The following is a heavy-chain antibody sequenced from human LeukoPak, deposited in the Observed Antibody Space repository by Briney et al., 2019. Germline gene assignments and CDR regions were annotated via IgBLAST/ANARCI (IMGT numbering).Heavy chain of an antibody. V-gene: IGHV4-59*01. D-gene: IGHD6-13*01. Sequence: SETLSLTCTVSGGSINSYYWSWIRQPPGKGLEWIGYIYYSGSTNYNPSLKSRVTISVDTSKNQFSLKLSSVTTADTAVYYCARLSIAAAVIWGQGTMVTVSS. CDR2: IYYSGST. J-gene: IGHJ3*02. CDR3: ARLSIAAAVI. CDR1: GGSINSYY.